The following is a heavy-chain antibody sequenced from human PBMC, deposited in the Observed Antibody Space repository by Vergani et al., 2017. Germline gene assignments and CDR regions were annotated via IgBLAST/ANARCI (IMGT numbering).Heavy chain of an antibody. CDR2: IIPILGIA. V-gene: IGHV1-69*02. J-gene: IGHJ6*02. CDR3: ARLRLEDSGYDFGGMDV. D-gene: IGHD5-12*01. Sequence: QVQLVQSGAEVKKPGSSVKVSCKASGGTFSSYTISWVRQAPGQGLEWMGRIIPILGIANYAQKFQGRVTITADKSTSTAYMELSSLRSEDTAVYYCARLRLEDSGYDFGGMDVWGQXP. CDR1: GGTFSSYT.